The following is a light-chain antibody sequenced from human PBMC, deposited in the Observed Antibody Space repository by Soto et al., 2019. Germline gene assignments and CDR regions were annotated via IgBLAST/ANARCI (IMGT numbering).Light chain of an antibody. CDR1: QSVSSN. CDR2: GAS. Sequence: EIVMTQSPGTLSLYQGERATLSCMAIQSVSSNLAWYQQIPGQAPRLLIYGASTRATGIPARFSGSGSGTEFTLAISSLQSEDFAVYYCQQYNEWPQTFGLGTKVDIK. J-gene: IGKJ1*01. CDR3: QQYNEWPQT. V-gene: IGKV3-15*01.